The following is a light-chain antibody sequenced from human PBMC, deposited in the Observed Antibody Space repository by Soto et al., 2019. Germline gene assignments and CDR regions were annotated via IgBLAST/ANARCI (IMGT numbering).Light chain of an antibody. V-gene: IGLV2-14*03. Sequence: QSALTQPASVSGSPGQSIAISCTGTSSDVGSFNYVSWYQHHPGKAPKLMIYDVSFSGVSNRFSGSKSGNTASLTISGLQAEDEADYYCSSHTTSSTVVFGGGTKLTVL. J-gene: IGLJ3*02. CDR1: SSDVGSFNY. CDR3: SSHTTSSTVV. CDR2: DVS.